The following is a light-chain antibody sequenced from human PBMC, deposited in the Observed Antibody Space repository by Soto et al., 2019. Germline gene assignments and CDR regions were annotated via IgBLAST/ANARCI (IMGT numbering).Light chain of an antibody. CDR2: WGS. J-gene: IGKJ5*01. CDR1: QRLLHSTGNNH. Sequence: DIVMTQSPLSLPVTPGEPASISCRSSQRLLHSTGNNHLDWYLQKPGQPPQLLIYWGSNRASGVPDRFSGSGSGTDFTLKISRVEADDVGVYYCMQGRQLPATFGQGTRLDIK. CDR3: MQGRQLPAT. V-gene: IGKV2-28*01.